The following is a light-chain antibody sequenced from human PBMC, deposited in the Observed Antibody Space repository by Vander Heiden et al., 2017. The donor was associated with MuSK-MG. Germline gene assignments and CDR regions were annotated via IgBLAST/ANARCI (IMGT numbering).Light chain of an antibody. Sequence: ELTQPPSVSVSPGQTASITCSGDKLGDKYACWYQQKPGQSPVLVIYQDSKRPSGIPERFSGSNSGKTATLTISGTQAMDEADYYCPAWDSRLVVFGGGTKLTVL. J-gene: IGLJ2*01. CDR2: QDS. CDR1: KLGDKY. CDR3: PAWDSRLVV. V-gene: IGLV3-1*01.